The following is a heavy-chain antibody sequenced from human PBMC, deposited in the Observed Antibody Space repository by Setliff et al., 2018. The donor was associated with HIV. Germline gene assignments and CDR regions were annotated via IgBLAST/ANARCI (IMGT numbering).Heavy chain of an antibody. V-gene: IGHV3-15*01. Sequence: PGGSLRLSCAASGFSFSHAWMSWVRQAPGKGLEWVGRIKRRTDGGTKDYAAPVKGRFTIPRDDSKNMLYLQMNSLKREDTALYYCTRARGAAGTSLYFDYCGQGTLVTVSS. CDR1: GFSFSHAW. CDR2: IKRRTDGGTK. CDR3: TRARGAAGTSLYFDY. J-gene: IGHJ4*02. D-gene: IGHD6-13*01.